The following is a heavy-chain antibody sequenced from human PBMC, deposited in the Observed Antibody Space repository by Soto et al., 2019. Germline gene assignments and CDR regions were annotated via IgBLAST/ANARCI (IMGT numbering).Heavy chain of an antibody. CDR3: WRELTPYSSWKVGSAD. CDR1: GFTFSSYT. CDR2: ISSSSRYI. J-gene: IGHJ4*02. D-gene: IGHD6-13*01. Sequence: EVQLVESGGGLVKPGGSLRLSCAASGFTFSSYTMDWVRQAPGKGLEWVSSISSSSRYIFYADSVNGRFTISRDNARNSLYLQKNSLRAQDKAVYFCWRELTPYSSWKVGSADWGQGTLVTVSS. V-gene: IGHV3-21*01.